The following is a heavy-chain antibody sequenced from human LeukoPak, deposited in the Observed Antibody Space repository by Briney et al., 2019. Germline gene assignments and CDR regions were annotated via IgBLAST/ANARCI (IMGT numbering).Heavy chain of an antibody. J-gene: IGHJ5*02. CDR1: GYTFTSYC. V-gene: IGHV1-46*01. D-gene: IGHD3-3*01. Sequence: ASVKVSCKASGYTFTSYCMHWVRQAPGQGLEWMGIINPSGGSTSYAQKFQGRVTMTRDTSTSTVYMELSSLRSEDTAVYYCARGHHDFWSGQRWFDPWGQGTLVTVSS. CDR2: INPSGGST. CDR3: ARGHHDFWSGQRWFDP.